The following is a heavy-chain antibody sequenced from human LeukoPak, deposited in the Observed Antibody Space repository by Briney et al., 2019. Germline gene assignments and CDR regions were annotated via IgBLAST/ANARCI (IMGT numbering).Heavy chain of an antibody. CDR3: AKGRGNEGSSGWYWSLGAFDI. CDR1: GFTFSSYV. D-gene: IGHD6-19*01. J-gene: IGHJ3*02. Sequence: GGSLRLSCAASGFTFSSYVMSWVRQAPGKGLEWVSYISGSGDSTYYPDSVKGRFTISRDNPKNTLYLQMNSLRAEDTAVYYCAKGRGNEGSSGWYWSLGAFDIWGQGTMVTVSS. V-gene: IGHV3-23*01. CDR2: ISGSGDST.